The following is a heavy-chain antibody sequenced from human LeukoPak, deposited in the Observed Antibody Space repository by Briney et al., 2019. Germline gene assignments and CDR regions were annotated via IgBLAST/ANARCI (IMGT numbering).Heavy chain of an antibody. CDR1: GGSVSSGSYY. J-gene: IGHJ3*02. V-gene: IGHV4-61*01. CDR3: ARADYYDSSGYWQGDAFDI. CDR2: IYYSGST. D-gene: IGHD3-22*01. Sequence: SETLSLTCTVSGGSVSSGSYYWSWIRQPPGKGLERIGYIYYSGSTNYNPSLKSRVTISVDTSKNQFSLKLSSVTAADTAVYYCARADYYDSSGYWQGDAFDIWGQGTMVTVSS.